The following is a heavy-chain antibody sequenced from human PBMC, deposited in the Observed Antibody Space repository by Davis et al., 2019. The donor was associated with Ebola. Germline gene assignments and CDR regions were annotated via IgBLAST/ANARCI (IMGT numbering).Heavy chain of an antibody. CDR1: GDTLTSYA. Sequence: SVKVSCKAVGDTLTSYAMTWVRQVPGQGLEWMGGIIPVFRTANYAQKFQGRVTITADKSTSTAYMELSSLRSEDTAVYYCAREHYSNYVNYWGQGTLVTVSS. CDR3: AREHYSNYVNY. V-gene: IGHV1-69*06. D-gene: IGHD4-11*01. J-gene: IGHJ4*02. CDR2: IIPVFRTA.